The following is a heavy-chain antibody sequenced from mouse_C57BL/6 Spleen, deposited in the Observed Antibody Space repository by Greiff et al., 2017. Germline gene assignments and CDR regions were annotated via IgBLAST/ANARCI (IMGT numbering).Heavy chain of an antibody. D-gene: IGHD1-1*01. CDR2: INPSNGGT. J-gene: IGHJ2*01. Sequence: QVQLQQPGTELVKPGASVKMSCKASGYTFTSYWMHWVKQRPGQGLEWIGYINPSNGGTNYNEKFKGKATLTVDKSSSTAYMQLSSLTSEDSAVYYCACGDYYVSFYENDYFDYWGQGTPLTVSS. CDR1: GYTFTSYW. V-gene: IGHV1-53*01. CDR3: ACGDYYVSFYENDYFDY.